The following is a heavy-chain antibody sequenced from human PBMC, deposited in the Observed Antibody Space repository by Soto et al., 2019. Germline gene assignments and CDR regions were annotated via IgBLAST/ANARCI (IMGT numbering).Heavy chain of an antibody. V-gene: IGHV1-69*12. D-gene: IGHD5-12*01. J-gene: IGHJ2*01. CDR1: GGTFSSYP. CDR2: IIPFFGTV. CDR3: ARGNQRWLQLWYFAL. Sequence: QVQLVQSGTEVKKPGSSVKVSCKASGGTFSSYPISWVRQAPGQGLEWMGGIIPFFGTVNYAQKFQDRVMITADESTNTAYMELSRLRSEDTAVYYCARGNQRWLQLWYFALWGRGTLVTVSS.